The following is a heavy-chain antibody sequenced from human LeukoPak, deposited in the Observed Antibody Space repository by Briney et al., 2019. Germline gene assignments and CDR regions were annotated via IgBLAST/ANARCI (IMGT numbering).Heavy chain of an antibody. V-gene: IGHV1-2*02. J-gene: IGHJ6*03. CDR2: INPNSGGT. Sequence: ASVKVSCKASGGTFSSYAISWVRQAPGQGLEWMGWINPNSGGTKYAQKFQGRVTMTRDTSINTAYMELSRLRSDDTAVYYCARDSGYCGSSSCYFYYYYYMDVWGKGTSVTISS. CDR3: ARDSGYCGSSSCYFYYYYYMDV. D-gene: IGHD2-2*01. CDR1: GGTFSSYA.